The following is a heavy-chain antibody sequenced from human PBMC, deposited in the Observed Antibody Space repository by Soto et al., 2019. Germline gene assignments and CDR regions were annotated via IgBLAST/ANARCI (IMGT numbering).Heavy chain of an antibody. V-gene: IGHV3-23*04. J-gene: IGHJ3*02. CDR2: LSRGGGST. CDR1: GFTFSSHG. D-gene: IGHD1-1*01. CDR3: AKDGQFRTDGFDI. Sequence: EAQLVESGGELVQPGGSLRLSCAASGFTFSSHGMSWVSQAPGKGLEWIAGLSRGGGSTYYADSVKGRFTISRDNSKNTLNLIMNSLRVEDTALYYCAKDGQFRTDGFDIWGQGTMVTVSS.